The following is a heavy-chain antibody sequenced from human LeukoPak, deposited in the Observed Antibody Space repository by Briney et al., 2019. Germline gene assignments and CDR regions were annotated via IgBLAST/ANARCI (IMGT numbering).Heavy chain of an antibody. Sequence: GESLKISCKGSGYSFTSYWIGWVRQMPGKGLEWMGIIYPGDSDTRYSPSFQGQVTISADKSISTAYLQWSSLKASDTAMYYCAADYYDSSGYAIDAFDIRGQGTMVTVSS. CDR1: GYSFTSYW. D-gene: IGHD3-22*01. V-gene: IGHV5-51*01. CDR2: IYPGDSDT. CDR3: AADYYDSSGYAIDAFDI. J-gene: IGHJ3*02.